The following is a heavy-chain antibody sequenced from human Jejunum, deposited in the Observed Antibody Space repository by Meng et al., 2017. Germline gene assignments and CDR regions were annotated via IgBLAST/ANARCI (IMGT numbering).Heavy chain of an antibody. J-gene: IGHJ4*02. CDR1: GFSIRDHY. CDR3: ARGGLCDY. CDR2: ISGDGTAI. Sequence: GESLKISCVASGFSIRDHYMSWIRQAPGKGLEWLSYISGDGTAIYYADSVRGRFTISRDTANNSLYLQMNSLRVEDTAMYYCARGGLCDYWGQGSLVTVSS. V-gene: IGHV3-11*01.